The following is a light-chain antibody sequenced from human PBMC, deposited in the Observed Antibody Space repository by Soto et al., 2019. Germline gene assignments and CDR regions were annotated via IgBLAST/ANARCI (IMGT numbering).Light chain of an antibody. CDR1: NIGSKS. Sequence: SYELTQPPSVPVAPGQTARITCGGNNIGSKSVHWYQQKPGQAPVLVVHDDTDRPSGIHERFAGSNSGNTATLTISRVEAGDEAEYYCQVWDRSSDHPYVFGPGTKVTVL. CDR3: QVWDRSSDHPYV. V-gene: IGLV3-21*02. J-gene: IGLJ1*01. CDR2: DDT.